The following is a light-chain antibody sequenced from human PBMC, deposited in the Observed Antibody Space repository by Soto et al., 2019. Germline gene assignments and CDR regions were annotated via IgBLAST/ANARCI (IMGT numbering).Light chain of an antibody. J-gene: IGLJ3*02. CDR3: QTWGTGLLV. CDR1: SGPSSYA. V-gene: IGLV4-69*01. Sequence: QSVLTQSPSASASLGASVKLTCTLSSGPSSYAIAWHQQQPEKGPRYLMKLNSDGSHSKGDGIPDRFSGSSSGAERYLTISSLQSEDEADYYCQTWGTGLLVFGGGTKLTVL. CDR2: LNSDGSH.